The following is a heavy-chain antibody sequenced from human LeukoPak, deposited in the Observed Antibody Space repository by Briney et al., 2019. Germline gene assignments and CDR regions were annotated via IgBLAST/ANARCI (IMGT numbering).Heavy chain of an antibody. CDR1: GYTFTSYG. CDR2: ISAYNGNT. V-gene: IGHV1-18*01. D-gene: IGHD2-2*01. CDR3: ARYCSSTSCYEPPYYYGMDV. Sequence: GASVKVSCKASGYTFTSYGISWVRRAPGQGLEWMGWISAYNGNTNYAQKLQGRVTMTTDTSTSTAYMELRSLRSDDTAVYYCARYCSSTSCYEPPYYYGMDVWGQGTTVTVSS. J-gene: IGHJ6*02.